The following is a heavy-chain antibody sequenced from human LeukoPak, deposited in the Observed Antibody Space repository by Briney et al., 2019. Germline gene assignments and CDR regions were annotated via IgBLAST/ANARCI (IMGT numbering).Heavy chain of an antibody. J-gene: IGHJ4*02. CDR3: ARDWAAAGNRRLSFDY. CDR2: INPSGGST. CDR1: GYTFTSYY. D-gene: IGHD6-13*01. V-gene: IGHV1-46*01. Sequence: GASVKVSCKASGYTFTSYYMHWVRQAPGQGLGWMGIINPSGGSTSYAQKFQGRVTMTRDTSTSTVYMELSSLRSEDTAVYYCARDWAAAGNRRLSFDYWGQGTLVTVSS.